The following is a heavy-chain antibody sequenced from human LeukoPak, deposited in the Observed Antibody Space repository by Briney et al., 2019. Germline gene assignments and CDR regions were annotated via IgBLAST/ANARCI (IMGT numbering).Heavy chain of an antibody. V-gene: IGHV3-48*03. D-gene: IGHD3-22*01. Sequence: GGSLRLSCAASGFTFSSYEMNWVRQAPGKGLEWVSYISSSGSTIYYADSVKGRFTISRDNAKNSLYLQMNSLRAEDTAVYYCARDLTYYYDSSGYMGFDYWGQGTLVTVSS. CDR3: ARDLTYYYDSSGYMGFDY. J-gene: IGHJ4*02. CDR2: ISSSGSTI. CDR1: GFTFSSYE.